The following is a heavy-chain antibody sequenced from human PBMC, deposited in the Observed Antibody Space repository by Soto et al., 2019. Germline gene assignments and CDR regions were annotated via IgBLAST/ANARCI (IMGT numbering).Heavy chain of an antibody. CDR3: ARGVYCSGGSCYSRVQNNWFDP. CDR1: GYTFTSYY. V-gene: IGHV1-46*01. J-gene: IGHJ5*02. D-gene: IGHD2-15*01. Sequence: ASVKVSCKASGYTFTSYYMHWVRQAPGQGPEWMGIINPSGGSTSYAQKFQGRVTMTRDTSTSTVYMELSSLRSEDTAVYYCARGVYCSGGSCYSRVQNNWFDPWGQGTLVTVSS. CDR2: INPSGGST.